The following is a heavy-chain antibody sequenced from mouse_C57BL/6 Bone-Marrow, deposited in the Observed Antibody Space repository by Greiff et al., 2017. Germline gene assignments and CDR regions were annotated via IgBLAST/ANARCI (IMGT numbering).Heavy chain of an antibody. J-gene: IGHJ4*01. CDR3: ARRVGREYAMDY. CDR1: GYAFTNYL. Sequence: QVQLQQSGAELVRPGTSVKVSCKASGYAFTNYLIEWVKQRPGQGLEWIGVINPGSGGTNYNEKFKGKATLTADKSSSTAYMQLSSRTSEDSAVYFCARRVGREYAMDYWGQGTSVTVSS. CDR2: INPGSGGT. D-gene: IGHD4-1*01. V-gene: IGHV1-54*01.